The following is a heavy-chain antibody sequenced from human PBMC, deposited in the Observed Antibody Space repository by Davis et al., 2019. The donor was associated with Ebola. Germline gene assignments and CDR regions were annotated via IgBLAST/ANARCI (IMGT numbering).Heavy chain of an antibody. Sequence: PGGSLRLSCAASGFTFSNYAMHWVRQAPGKGLEWVALISYDGRNKYHADSVKGRFTISRDNSKNTLYLQMNSLRAEDTAVYYCARGSQTYSNSWYYFDYWGQGTLVTVSS. J-gene: IGHJ4*02. CDR2: ISYDGRNK. V-gene: IGHV3-30*04. D-gene: IGHD5-18*01. CDR1: GFTFSNYA. CDR3: ARGSQTYSNSWYYFDY.